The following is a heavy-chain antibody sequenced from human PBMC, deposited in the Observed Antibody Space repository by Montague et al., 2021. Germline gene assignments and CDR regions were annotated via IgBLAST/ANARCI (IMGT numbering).Heavy chain of an antibody. CDR1: GFSFSSYW. CDR2: ITLDGSST. V-gene: IGHV3-74*01. CDR3: ARNLASAAPGAFDI. D-gene: IGHD6-13*01. J-gene: IGHJ3*02. Sequence: SRSLSWAASGFSFSSYWMHWFRQAPGKGLLWVSRITLDGSSTTFSDSVKGRFTTSRDNAKATLYLQMNSLRVEDTAVYYCARNLASAAPGAFDIWGQGTMVTVSS.